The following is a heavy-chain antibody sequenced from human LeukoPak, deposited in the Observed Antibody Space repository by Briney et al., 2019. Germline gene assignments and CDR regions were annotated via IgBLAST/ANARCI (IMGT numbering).Heavy chain of an antibody. Sequence: SETLSLTCAVYGGSFSGYYWSWIRQPPGKGLEWIGEINHSGSTNYNPSLKSRVTISVDTSKNQFSLKLSSVTAADTAVYYCARVYYDFWSGYYRGYYYYMDVWGKGTTVTVSS. CDR2: INHSGST. CDR1: GGSFSGYY. D-gene: IGHD3-3*01. J-gene: IGHJ6*03. CDR3: ARVYYDFWSGYYRGYYYYMDV. V-gene: IGHV4-34*01.